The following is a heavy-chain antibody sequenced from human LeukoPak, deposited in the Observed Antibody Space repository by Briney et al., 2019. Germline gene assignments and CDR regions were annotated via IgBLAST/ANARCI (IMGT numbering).Heavy chain of an antibody. V-gene: IGHV1-69*13. CDR2: IIPIFGTA. Sequence: SVKVSCKASGGTFSSYAISWVRQAPGQGLEWMGGIIPIFGTANYAQKFQGRVTITADESTSTAYMELSSLRSEDTAVYYCARNRDGKWDHFDYWGQGTLVTVSS. CDR3: ARNRDGKWDHFDY. CDR1: GGTFSSYA. J-gene: IGHJ4*02. D-gene: IGHD5-24*01.